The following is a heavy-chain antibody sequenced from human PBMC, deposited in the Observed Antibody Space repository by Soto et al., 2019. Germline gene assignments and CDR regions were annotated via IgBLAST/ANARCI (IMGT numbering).Heavy chain of an antibody. CDR1: GYSFASQW. Sequence: EVQLVQSGAEVKKSGESLRISCKVSGYSFASQWISWVRQVPGKGQEWMGRIDLSESYTTYNPSFQGHVTFSADKSITTAYLQWRSLEASDTAIYYCATQGLTTYYFGYRGQGTLVTVSS. CDR2: IDLSESYT. V-gene: IGHV5-10-1*03. J-gene: IGHJ4*02. CDR3: ATQGLTTYYFGY.